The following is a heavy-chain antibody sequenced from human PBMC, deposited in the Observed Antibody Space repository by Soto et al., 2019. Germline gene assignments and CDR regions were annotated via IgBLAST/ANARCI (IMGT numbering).Heavy chain of an antibody. D-gene: IGHD6-19*01. CDR2: INSDGSST. Sequence: EVQLVESGGGLVQPGGSLRVSCAASGFTFSSYWMHWVRQAPGKGLVWVSRINSDGSSTSYADSVKGRFTISRDNAKNTLYLQMNSLRAEDTAIYYCARRGAVAGLHYWDQGTLVTVSS. CDR3: ARRGAVAGLHY. CDR1: GFTFSSYW. V-gene: IGHV3-74*01. J-gene: IGHJ4*02.